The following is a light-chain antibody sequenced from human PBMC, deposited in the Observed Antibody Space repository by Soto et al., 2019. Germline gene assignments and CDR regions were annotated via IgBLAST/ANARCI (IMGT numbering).Light chain of an antibody. J-gene: IGKJ1*01. CDR3: QQYYSTPWT. V-gene: IGKV4-1*01. Sequence: VMTQSPDSLAVSLGERATINCKSSQSVLSSSNNKNYLAWYQQKPGQPPKLIIHWASTRDSGVPARFSGSGSGTDFTLTISRLQAEDVAVYYCQQYYSTPWTFGQGTKVEIK. CDR1: QSVLSSSNNKNY. CDR2: WAS.